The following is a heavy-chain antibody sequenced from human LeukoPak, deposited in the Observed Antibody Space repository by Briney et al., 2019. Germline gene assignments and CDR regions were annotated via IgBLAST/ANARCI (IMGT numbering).Heavy chain of an antibody. V-gene: IGHV4-4*07. CDR1: GGSISSYY. J-gene: IGHJ6*03. CDR3: ARQGAIIFGVRDYYYYMDV. D-gene: IGHD3-3*02. Sequence: SETLSLTCTVSGGSISSYYWSWIRQPAGKGLEWIGRIYTSGSTNYNPSLKSRVTMSVDTSKNQFSLKLSSVTAADTAVYYCARQGAIIFGVRDYYYYMDVWGKGTTVTVSS. CDR2: IYTSGST.